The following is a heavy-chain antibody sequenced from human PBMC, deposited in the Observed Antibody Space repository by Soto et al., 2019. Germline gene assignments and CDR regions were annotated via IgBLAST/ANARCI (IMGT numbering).Heavy chain of an antibody. J-gene: IGHJ3*02. CDR2: IIPIFGTA. Sequence: QVQLVQSGAEVKKPGSSVKVSCKASGGTFSSYAISWVRQAPGQGLEWMGGIIPIFGTANYAQKFQGRVTITADESTSTAYMERSSLRSEDTAVYYCARVDVVVVAATMEAFDIWGQGTMVTVSS. CDR3: ARVDVVVVAATMEAFDI. CDR1: GGTFSSYA. V-gene: IGHV1-69*01. D-gene: IGHD2-15*01.